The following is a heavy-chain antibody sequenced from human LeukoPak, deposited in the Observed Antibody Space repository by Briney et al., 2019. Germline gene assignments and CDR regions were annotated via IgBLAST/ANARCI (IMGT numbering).Heavy chain of an antibody. Sequence: SXRLSCAASGFTFSSYGMHWVRQAPGKGLEWVAVIWYDGSNKYYADSVKGRFTISRDNSKNTLYLQMNSLRAEDTAVYYCARDTSYPLEYYFGYWGQGTLVTVSS. CDR3: ARDTSYPLEYYFGY. J-gene: IGHJ4*02. CDR1: GFTFSSYG. V-gene: IGHV3-33*01. D-gene: IGHD2/OR15-2a*01. CDR2: IWYDGSNK.